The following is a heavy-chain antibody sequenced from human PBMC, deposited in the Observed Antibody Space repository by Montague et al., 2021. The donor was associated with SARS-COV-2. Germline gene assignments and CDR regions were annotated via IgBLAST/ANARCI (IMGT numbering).Heavy chain of an antibody. CDR3: AGLPSDYSYGMDV. J-gene: IGHJ6*02. D-gene: IGHD5-12*01. V-gene: IGHV4-59*01. CDR1: GGSISTYY. CDR2: IDYSGST. Sequence: SETLSLTCTVSGGSISTYYWNWIRQFPGKGLEWIGYIDYSGSTNYNPSLQSRVIISVDRSKIQFSLKLNSVTAADTAIYYCAGLPSDYSYGMDVWGQGTTVTVSS.